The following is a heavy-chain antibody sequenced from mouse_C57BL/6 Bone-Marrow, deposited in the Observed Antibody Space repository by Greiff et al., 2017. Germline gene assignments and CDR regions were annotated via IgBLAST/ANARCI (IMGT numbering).Heavy chain of an antibody. CDR3: ARGSSSPCFAY. J-gene: IGHJ3*01. Sequence: VQLQQPGAELVMPGASVKLSCKASGYTFTSYWMHWVKQRPGQGLEWIGGIDPSDSYPNSNQKFKGKSTLTVDKSSSSAYVQLSSLTSEDSAVYYYARGSSSPCFAYWGQGTLVTVSA. V-gene: IGHV1-69*01. CDR2: IDPSDSYP. D-gene: IGHD1-1*01. CDR1: GYTFTSYW.